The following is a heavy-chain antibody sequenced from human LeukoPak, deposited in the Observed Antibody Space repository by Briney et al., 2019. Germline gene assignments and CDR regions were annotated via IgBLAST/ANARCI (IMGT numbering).Heavy chain of an antibody. CDR2: IYTSGST. CDR1: GGSISSYY. CDR3: ARDGDGTLRFGELSLGAFDI. J-gene: IGHJ3*02. Sequence: PSETLSLTCTVSGGSISSYYWSWIRQPAGKGLEWIGRIYTSGSTNYNPSLKSRVTMSVDTSKNQFSLKLGSVTAADTAVYYCARDGDGTLRFGELSLGAFDIWGQGTMVTVSS. V-gene: IGHV4-4*07. D-gene: IGHD3-10*01.